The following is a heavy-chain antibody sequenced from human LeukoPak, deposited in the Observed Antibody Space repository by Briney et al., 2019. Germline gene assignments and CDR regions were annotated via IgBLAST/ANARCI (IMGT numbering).Heavy chain of an antibody. Sequence: KPSETLSLTCTVSGGSISSSSYYWGWIRQPPGKGLEWIGSIYYSGSSYYNPSLKSRATISVDTYKNQFSLKLSSVTAADTAVYYCARHGNDYDFWSGYYRDYWGQGTLVTVSS. CDR2: IYYSGSS. V-gene: IGHV4-39*01. CDR3: ARHGNDYDFWSGYYRDY. CDR1: GGSISSSSYY. D-gene: IGHD3-3*01. J-gene: IGHJ4*02.